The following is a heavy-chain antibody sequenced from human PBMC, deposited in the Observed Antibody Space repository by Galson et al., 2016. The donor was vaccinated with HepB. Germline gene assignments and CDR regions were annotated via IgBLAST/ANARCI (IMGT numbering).Heavy chain of an antibody. Sequence: TLSLTCTVSGGSISSGSYYWNWIRQPAGKGLEWIGRMYTSGNTDYNPSLKSRVTISVDTSKNQFSLNLSSVTAADTAVYYCAGGDPYYDFLTDYSVVYAFDIWGQGTMVTVSS. J-gene: IGHJ3*02. CDR2: MYTSGNT. D-gene: IGHD3-9*01. V-gene: IGHV4-61*02. CDR3: AGGDPYYDFLTDYSVVYAFDI. CDR1: GGSISSGSYY.